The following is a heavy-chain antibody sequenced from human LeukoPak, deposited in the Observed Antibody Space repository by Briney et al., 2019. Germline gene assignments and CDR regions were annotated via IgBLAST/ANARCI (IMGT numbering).Heavy chain of an antibody. V-gene: IGHV3-23*01. CDR2: XSXSGGST. J-gene: IGHJ4*02. D-gene: IGHD3-10*01. CDR3: AKSPAGLWFGELAFDY. CDR1: XXXFXXYA. Sequence: GSLRLSCAAXXXXFXXYAMXXXRQAPXXXLEXXXXXSXSGGSTYYADSVKGRFTISRDNSKNTLYLQMNSLRAEDTAVYYCAKSPAGLWFGELAFDYWGQGTLVTVSS.